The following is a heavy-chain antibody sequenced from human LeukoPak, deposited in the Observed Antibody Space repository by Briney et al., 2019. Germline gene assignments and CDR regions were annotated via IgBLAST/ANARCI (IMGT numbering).Heavy chain of an antibody. D-gene: IGHD2-2*01. J-gene: IGHJ2*01. CDR3: ARGQYHLLYWYFDL. V-gene: IGHV4-4*07. CDR1: GGSISSYY. CDR2: IYSSGST. Sequence: SETLSLSCIASGGSISSYYWSWIRQPAGKGLEWIGRIYSSGSTNYNPSLKSRVTMSVDTSKNQFSLKLSSVTAADTAVYYCARGQYHLLYWYFDLWGRGTLVTVSS.